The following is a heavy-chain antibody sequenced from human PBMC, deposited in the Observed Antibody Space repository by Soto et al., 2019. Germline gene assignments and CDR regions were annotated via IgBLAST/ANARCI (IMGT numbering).Heavy chain of an antibody. CDR1: GFTFSSYA. CDR3: ARDLDWGSYYYYYGMDV. D-gene: IGHD3-9*01. Sequence: PGGSLRLSCAASGFTFSSYAMHWVRQAPGKGLEWVAVISYDGSNKYYADSVRGRFTISRDNPKNTLYLQMNSLRAEDTAVYYCARDLDWGSYYYYYGMDVWGQGTTVTVSS. J-gene: IGHJ6*02. CDR2: ISYDGSNK. V-gene: IGHV3-30-3*01.